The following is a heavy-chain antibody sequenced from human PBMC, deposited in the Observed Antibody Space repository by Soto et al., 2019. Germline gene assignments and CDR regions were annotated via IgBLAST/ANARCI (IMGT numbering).Heavy chain of an antibody. CDR3: ATANTPYAFDM. CDR1: GLTFSISW. Sequence: VQLLESGGGLVQPGESLRLSCTASGLTFSISWMTWVRQAPGEGLEWVSNINPAGNVQHYADSVKERFTISRDNAKNSLFLQMSGLRVEDTAVYYCATANTPYAFDMWGQGTMVTVSS. V-gene: IGHV3-7*01. CDR2: INPAGNVQ. J-gene: IGHJ3*02.